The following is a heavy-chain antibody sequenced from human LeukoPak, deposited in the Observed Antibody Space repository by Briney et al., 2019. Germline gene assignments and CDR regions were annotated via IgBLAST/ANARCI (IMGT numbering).Heavy chain of an antibody. CDR3: ARVVVSAGSNWFDS. Sequence: SETLSLTCAVYGGSFSGYYWSWIRQPPGKGLEWIGYIYYTGSTNSNPSLKSRVTISVDTSKNQFSLKLTSVSAADTAVYYCARVVVSAGSNWFDSWGQGTLVTVSS. V-gene: IGHV4-59*01. CDR2: IYYTGST. J-gene: IGHJ5*01. D-gene: IGHD2-15*01. CDR1: GGSFSGYY.